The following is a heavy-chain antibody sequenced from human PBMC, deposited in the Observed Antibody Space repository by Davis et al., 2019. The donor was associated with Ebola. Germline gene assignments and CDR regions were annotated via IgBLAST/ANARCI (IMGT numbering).Heavy chain of an antibody. V-gene: IGHV1-2*02. Sequence: ASVKVSCKASGYTFTDYYIHWVRQAPGQGLEWMGWINPQSGGTKYAQKFQGRVTMTRDRAISTAYMELSSLRSDDTAVYYCVCRGIVTLSNAFDLWGQGTEVSVSS. D-gene: IGHD5-18*01. CDR1: GYTFTDYY. J-gene: IGHJ3*01. CDR2: INPQSGGT. CDR3: VCRGIVTLSNAFDL.